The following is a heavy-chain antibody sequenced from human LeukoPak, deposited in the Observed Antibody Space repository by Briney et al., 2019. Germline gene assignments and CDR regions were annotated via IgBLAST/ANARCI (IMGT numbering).Heavy chain of an antibody. CDR2: IKSKTDGGTT. J-gene: IGHJ4*02. Sequence: GGSLRLSCAASGFTFSNAWMSWVRQAPGKGLEWVGRIKSKTDGGTTDYAAPVKGRFTISRDDSKNTLYLQMNGLRAEDTAVYYCARDLNWETYWGQGTLVSVSS. CDR3: ARDLNWETY. D-gene: IGHD7-27*01. CDR1: GFTFSNAW. V-gene: IGHV3-15*01.